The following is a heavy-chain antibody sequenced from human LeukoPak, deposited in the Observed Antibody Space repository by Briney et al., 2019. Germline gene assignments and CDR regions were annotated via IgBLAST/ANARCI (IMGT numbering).Heavy chain of an antibody. J-gene: IGHJ4*02. Sequence: PGRSLRLSCAASGFTFNSYGMHWVRQTPGKGLEWVAVISYDGGNKYYADSVKGRFTISRDNSKNTLYLQMNSLRAEDTAVYYCASGASSAWYYFDYWGQGTLVPVSS. CDR3: ASGASSAWYYFDY. V-gene: IGHV3-30*03. CDR1: GFTFNSYG. D-gene: IGHD6-19*01. CDR2: ISYDGGNK.